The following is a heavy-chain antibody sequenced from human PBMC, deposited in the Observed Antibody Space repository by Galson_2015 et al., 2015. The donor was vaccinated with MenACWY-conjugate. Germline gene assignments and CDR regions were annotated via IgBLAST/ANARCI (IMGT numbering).Heavy chain of an antibody. CDR2: ISRSGDNT. V-gene: IGHV3-23*01. CDR1: GFPFSAYA. CDR3: AKEILLEP. D-gene: IGHD1-1*01. Sequence: SLRLSCAASGFPFSAYAMSWVRQAPGKGLEWVSAISRSGDNTYYADSAKGRFTISRDNSKNTLFLQMNSLRAKDTALYYCAKEILLEPWGQGTLVTVSS. J-gene: IGHJ4*02.